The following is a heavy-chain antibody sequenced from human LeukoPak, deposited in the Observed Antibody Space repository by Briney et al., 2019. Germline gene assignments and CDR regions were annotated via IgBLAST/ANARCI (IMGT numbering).Heavy chain of an antibody. CDR1: GYTFTSYA. Sequence: ASVKVSCKASGYTFTSYAMNWVRQAPGQGLEWMGWINTNTGNPTYAQGFTGRFVFSLDTSVSTAYLQISSLKAEDTAVYYCARDSDYYDSSGYGNWFDPWGQGTLVTVSS. CDR2: INTNTGNP. V-gene: IGHV7-4-1*02. CDR3: ARDSDYYDSSGYGNWFDP. J-gene: IGHJ5*02. D-gene: IGHD3-22*01.